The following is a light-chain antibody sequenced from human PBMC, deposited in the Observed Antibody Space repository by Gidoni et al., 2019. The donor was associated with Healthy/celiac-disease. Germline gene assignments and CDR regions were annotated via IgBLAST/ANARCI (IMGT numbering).Light chain of an antibody. Sequence: QSVLTQPPSASGTPGQRVTISCSVSSSNIGSNTVTWYQQLPGTAPKLLIYSNNQRPSGVPDRFSGSKSGTSASLAISGLQSEDEADYYCAAWDDSLNGLVVFGGGTKLTVL. J-gene: IGLJ2*01. CDR1: SSNIGSNT. CDR2: SNN. CDR3: AAWDDSLNGLVV. V-gene: IGLV1-44*01.